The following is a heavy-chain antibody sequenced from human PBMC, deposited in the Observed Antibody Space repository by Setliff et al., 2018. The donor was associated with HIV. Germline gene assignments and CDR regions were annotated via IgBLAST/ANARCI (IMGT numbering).Heavy chain of an antibody. CDR2: INHSGIT. Sequence: SETLSLTCAVYGGSFSGYYWSWIRQTPGKGLAWIGEINHSGITKYNPSLKRRVTISVDTSKNQFSLKLRPVTAADTAVYYCARVPGYSSGTSYMDVWGKGTTVTVSS. CDR1: GGSFSGYY. D-gene: IGHD6-19*01. V-gene: IGHV4-34*01. CDR3: ARVPGYSSGTSYMDV. J-gene: IGHJ6*03.